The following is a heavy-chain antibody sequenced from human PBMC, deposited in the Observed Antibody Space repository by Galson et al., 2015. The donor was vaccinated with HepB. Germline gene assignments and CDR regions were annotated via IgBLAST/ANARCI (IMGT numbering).Heavy chain of an antibody. V-gene: IGHV5-51*01. J-gene: IGHJ4*02. Sequence: QSGAEVKKPGESLKISCKGFGYVFSSQWIGWVRQTPGKGLEWIGIVFPGDSDTRYNPSFQGQVTFSVDKSNGTAYLHWGSLGASDTAIYYCARTGLPVSVFGGIIGAYFDLWGQGAPVTVSS. D-gene: IGHD3-16*01. CDR2: VFPGDSDT. CDR1: GYVFSSQW. CDR3: ARTGLPVSVFGGIIGAYFDL.